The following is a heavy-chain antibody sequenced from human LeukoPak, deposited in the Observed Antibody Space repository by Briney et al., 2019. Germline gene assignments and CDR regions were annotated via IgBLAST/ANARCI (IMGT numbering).Heavy chain of an antibody. V-gene: IGHV4-34*01. J-gene: IGHJ3*02. D-gene: IGHD4-11*01. CDR1: GGSFSGYY. CDR2: INHSGST. Sequence: SETLSLTCAVYGGSFSGYYWSWIRQPPGKGLEWIGEINHSGSTNYNPSLKSRVTISVDTSKNQFSLKLSSVTAADTAVYYCARYRNYGRAFVIWGQGTMVTVSS. CDR3: ARYRNYGRAFVI.